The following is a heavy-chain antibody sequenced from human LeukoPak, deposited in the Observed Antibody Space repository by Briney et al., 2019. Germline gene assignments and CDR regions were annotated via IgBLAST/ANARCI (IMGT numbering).Heavy chain of an antibody. V-gene: IGHV1-2*02. D-gene: IGHD2/OR15-2a*01. CDR1: GYTFTGDQ. CDR3: ARKSAGFLTA. J-gene: IGHJ5*02. CDR2: IKPSSGDT. Sequence: ASVKVSCKASGYTFTGDQIYWLRQAPGQGLEWVGWIKPSSGDTLYEQRFQGRVTMTRDKSISSAYMELSSLRSDDTAVYYCARKSAGFLTAWGQGTLVTGSS.